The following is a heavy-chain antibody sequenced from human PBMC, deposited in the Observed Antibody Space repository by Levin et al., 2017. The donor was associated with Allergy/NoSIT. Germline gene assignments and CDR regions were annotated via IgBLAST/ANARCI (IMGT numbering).Heavy chain of an antibody. Sequence: HPGGSLRLSCAASGFIFSDHYMDWVRQAPGKGLEWVGRIRNIANSYTTEYAASVKGRFTISRDDSKSSLSLQMNSLKNEDTAMYYCARRIVTTGGSESFDIWGQGTMVTVSS. CDR3: ARRIVTTGGSESFDI. CDR2: IRNIANSYTT. CDR1: GFIFSDHY. D-gene: IGHD5-12*01. J-gene: IGHJ3*02. V-gene: IGHV3-72*01.